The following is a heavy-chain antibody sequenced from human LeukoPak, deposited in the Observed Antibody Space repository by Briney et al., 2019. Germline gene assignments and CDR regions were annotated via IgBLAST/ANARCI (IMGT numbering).Heavy chain of an antibody. Sequence: GESLKISCKGSGYSFTSYWIGWVRQMPGKGLEWMEIIYPGDSDTRYSPSFQGQVTISADKSISTAYLQWSSLKASDTAMYYCARVSGMVRGVITYFDYWGQGTLVTVSS. D-gene: IGHD3-10*01. CDR1: GYSFTSYW. J-gene: IGHJ4*02. V-gene: IGHV5-51*01. CDR3: ARVSGMVRGVITYFDY. CDR2: IYPGDSDT.